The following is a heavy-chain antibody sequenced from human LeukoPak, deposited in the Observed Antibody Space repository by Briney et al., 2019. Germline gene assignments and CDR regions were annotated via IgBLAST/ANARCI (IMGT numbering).Heavy chain of an antibody. V-gene: IGHV1-69*13. CDR2: IIPIFGTA. CDR3: ARYRVVRGVIITYFDY. Sequence: GASVKVSCKASGGTFSSYAISWVRQAPGQGLEWMGGIIPIFGTANYAQKFQGRVTITADESTSTAYMELSSLRSEDTAVYYCARYRVVRGVIITYFDYWGQGTLVTVSS. J-gene: IGHJ4*02. CDR1: GGTFSSYA. D-gene: IGHD3-10*01.